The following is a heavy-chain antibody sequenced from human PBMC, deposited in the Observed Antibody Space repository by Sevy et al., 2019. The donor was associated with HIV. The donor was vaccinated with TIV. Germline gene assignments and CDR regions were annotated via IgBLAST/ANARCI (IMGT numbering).Heavy chain of an antibody. V-gene: IGHV4-34*01. CDR3: ARGPHFSREYCCGSVCATIDY. Sequence: SETLSLTCGVSGVSFSDYYWAWIRQSPGKGLEWIGEVSQSGSANDNPTLRSRVIMSLDTSNNHCSLELTSMTAADTAVYYCARGPHFSREYCCGSVCATIDYWSQGTLVTVSS. D-gene: IGHD2-21*02. CDR1: GVSFSDYY. CDR2: VSQSGSA. J-gene: IGHJ4*02.